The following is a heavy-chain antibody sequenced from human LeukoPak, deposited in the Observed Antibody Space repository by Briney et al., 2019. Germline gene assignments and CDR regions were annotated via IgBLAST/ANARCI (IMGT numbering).Heavy chain of an antibody. CDR2: IKQDGSQK. V-gene: IGHV3-7*01. J-gene: IGHJ4*02. Sequence: PGGSLRLSCAASGFTFSTYWMTWVRQAPGKGLEWVANIKQDGSQKHYLGSVKGRFTISRDNAKSSLYLQMNSLRVEDTAVYYCARDTNGWNDYWGQGTLVTVSS. CDR3: ARDTNGWNDY. D-gene: IGHD2-8*01. CDR1: GFTFSTYW.